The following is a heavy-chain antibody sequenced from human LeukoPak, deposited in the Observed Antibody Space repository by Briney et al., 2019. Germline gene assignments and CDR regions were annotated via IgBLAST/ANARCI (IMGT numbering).Heavy chain of an antibody. CDR2: IKSKSERGTT. Sequence: GRSLRLSCAASGFTFSNGWMGCVRQAPRKGLEWVGRIKSKSERGTTDHAAPVKGRFTISRDGSTSTVYLHMNSPKPEDTAVYFCTSNLYCSTSSCYTLDNWGQGTLVAVSP. CDR1: GFTFSNGW. J-gene: IGHJ4*02. D-gene: IGHD2-2*02. CDR3: TSNLYCSTSSCYTLDN. V-gene: IGHV3-15*01.